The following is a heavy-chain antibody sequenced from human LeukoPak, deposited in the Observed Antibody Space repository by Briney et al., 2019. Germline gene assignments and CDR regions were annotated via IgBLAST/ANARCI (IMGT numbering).Heavy chain of an antibody. CDR3: AKDVVVTAIEYAFDI. J-gene: IGHJ3*02. CDR1: GFTVSSNY. D-gene: IGHD2-21*02. V-gene: IGHV3-53*05. CDR2: IYSGGSA. Sequence: GGSLRLSCAASGFTVSSNYMTWVRQAPGQGLEWVSVIYSGGSASYADSVKGRFTISRDNSKNTLYLQMNSLRAEDTAVYYCAKDVVVTAIEYAFDIWGQGTMVTVSS.